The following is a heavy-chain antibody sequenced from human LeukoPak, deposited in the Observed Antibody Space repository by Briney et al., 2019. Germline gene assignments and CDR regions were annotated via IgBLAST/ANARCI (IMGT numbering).Heavy chain of an antibody. V-gene: IGHV1-46*04. D-gene: IGHD5-18*01. CDR1: GYAFAFYH. J-gene: IGHJ4*02. CDR3: ARDAANGGFSYGLDY. Sequence: ASVKVSCKASGYAFAFYHIHWVRQAPGQGREWMGIINPSGGGTTYTQKLQGRVTMTRDMSTSTVYMELSSLISEDTAVYYCARDAANGGFSYGLDYWGQGTLVTVSS. CDR2: INPSGGGT.